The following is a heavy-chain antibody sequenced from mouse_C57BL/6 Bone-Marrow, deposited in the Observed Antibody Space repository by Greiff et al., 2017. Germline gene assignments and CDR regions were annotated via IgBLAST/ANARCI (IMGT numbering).Heavy chain of an antibody. J-gene: IGHJ3*01. CDR2: IDPSDSET. D-gene: IGHD5-1*01. CDR3: ARGWPYPGGFAY. CDR1: GYTFTSYW. V-gene: IGHV1-52*01. Sequence: QVQLQQPGAELVRPGSSVKLSCKASGYTFTSYWLHWVKQRPIQGLEWIGNIDPSDSETHYNQKFKDKATLTVDKSSSTAYMQLSSLTSEDSAVYYCARGWPYPGGFAYWGQGTLVTVSA.